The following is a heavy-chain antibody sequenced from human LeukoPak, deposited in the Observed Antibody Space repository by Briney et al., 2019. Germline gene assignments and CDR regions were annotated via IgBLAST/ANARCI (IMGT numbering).Heavy chain of an antibody. CDR3: AKWGDYDVLTGYYGSDF. V-gene: IGHV3-23*01. CDR1: GFIFSTYA. J-gene: IGHJ4*02. CDR2: ISGRSDNT. D-gene: IGHD3-9*01. Sequence: GGSLRLSCAVSGFIFSTYAIYWVRHPPGKGLEWVSAISGRSDNTYYADSVKGRFTLSRDSSKNTLYLQMNSLRADDTAVYYCAKWGDYDVLTGYYGSDFWGQGTLVTVSS.